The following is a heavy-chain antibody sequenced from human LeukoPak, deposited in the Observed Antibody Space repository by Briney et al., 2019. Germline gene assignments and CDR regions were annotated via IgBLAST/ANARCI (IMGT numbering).Heavy chain of an antibody. Sequence: GGSLRLSCAASGFTFSSYAMSWVRQAPGKGLEWVSAISGSGGSTYYADSVKGRFTISRDNSKNTLYLQMNSLRAEDTAVYYCARQGVSSSWYQFGYWGQGTLVTVSS. CDR1: GFTFSSYA. J-gene: IGHJ4*02. V-gene: IGHV3-23*01. CDR2: ISGSGGST. CDR3: ARQGVSSSWYQFGY. D-gene: IGHD6-13*01.